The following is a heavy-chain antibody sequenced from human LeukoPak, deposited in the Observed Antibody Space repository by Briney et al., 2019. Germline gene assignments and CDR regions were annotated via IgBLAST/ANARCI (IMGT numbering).Heavy chain of an antibody. CDR2: ISSNGGST. V-gene: IGHV3-64*01. CDR3: ARHTQVGAFDI. D-gene: IGHD2-2*01. Sequence: GGSLRLSCAASGFTFSSYAMHWVRQAPGKGLEYVSAISSNGGSTYYANSVKGRFTISRDNSKNTLYLQMGSLRAEDMAVYYCARHTQVGAFDIWGQGTVVTVSS. J-gene: IGHJ3*02. CDR1: GFTFSSYA.